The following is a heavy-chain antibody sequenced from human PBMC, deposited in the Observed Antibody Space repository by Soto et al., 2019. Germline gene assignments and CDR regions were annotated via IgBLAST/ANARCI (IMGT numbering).Heavy chain of an antibody. Sequence: QVQLVQSGAEVKKPGSSVKVSCKASGGTFSSYTISWVRQAPGQGLEWMGRIIPILGIANYAQKFQGRVTITADNSTSTAYMELSSLRSEDTAVYYCASNTDILTGYYNYYYYGMDVWGQGTTVTVSS. CDR3: ASNTDILTGYYNYYYYGMDV. D-gene: IGHD3-9*01. J-gene: IGHJ6*02. V-gene: IGHV1-69*02. CDR2: IIPILGIA. CDR1: GGTFSSYT.